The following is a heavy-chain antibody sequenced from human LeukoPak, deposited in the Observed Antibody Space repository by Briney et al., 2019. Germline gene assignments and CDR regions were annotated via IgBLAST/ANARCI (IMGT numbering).Heavy chain of an antibody. CDR3: ARARYSDF. CDR1: GFTFSNYW. Sequence: GGSLRLSCVASGFTFSNYWMTWLRQAPGKGLEWVANIKEDGSEKNYADSVKGRFTISRDNAKNSLYLQMNSLRSEDTAVYYCARARYSDFWGQGTLVTVSS. V-gene: IGHV3-7*01. J-gene: IGHJ4*02. CDR2: IKEDGSEK.